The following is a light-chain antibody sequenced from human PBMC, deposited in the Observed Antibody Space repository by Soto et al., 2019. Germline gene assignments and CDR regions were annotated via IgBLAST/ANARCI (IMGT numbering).Light chain of an antibody. CDR3: QQRNSWPFT. CDR2: DAS. J-gene: IGKJ4*01. V-gene: IGKV3-11*01. Sequence: EIVLTQSPVTLSLSTGERATLSCRASQSISSHLSWYQQKPGRAPRLLIYDASNRATGIPAKFSGSGSGTDFTLTISSLEPEDFAVYYCQQRNSWPFTFGEGTKVDI. CDR1: QSISSH.